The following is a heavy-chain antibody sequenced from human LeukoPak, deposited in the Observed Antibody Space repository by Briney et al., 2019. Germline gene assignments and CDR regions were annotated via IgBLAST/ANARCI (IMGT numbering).Heavy chain of an antibody. J-gene: IGHJ4*02. D-gene: IGHD6-25*01. V-gene: IGHV1-8*02. CDR3: ARGPLLSSYSRGLVDY. CDR2: MNPNSGNT. Sequence: ASVKVSCKASGGTFSTFAITWVRQATGQGFEWMGWMNPNSGNTGYAQKFQGRVTMTRNTSISTAYMELSSLRSEDTAVYYCARGPLLSSYSRGLVDYWGQGTLVTVSS. CDR1: GGTFSTFA.